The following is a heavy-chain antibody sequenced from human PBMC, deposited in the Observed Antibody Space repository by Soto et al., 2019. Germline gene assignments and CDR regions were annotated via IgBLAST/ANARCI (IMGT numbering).Heavy chain of an antibody. V-gene: IGHV3-30*18. J-gene: IGHJ4*02. CDR2: ISYDEINK. Sequence: GGSLRLSCAASGFTFSSYGMHWVRQAPGKGLEWVAIISYDEINKYYGDSVKGRFTISRDNSKNTLYLQMNSLRAEDTAVYYCAKSVYNWNDGFFDYWGQGTLVTVSS. D-gene: IGHD1-1*01. CDR3: AKSVYNWNDGFFDY. CDR1: GFTFSSYG.